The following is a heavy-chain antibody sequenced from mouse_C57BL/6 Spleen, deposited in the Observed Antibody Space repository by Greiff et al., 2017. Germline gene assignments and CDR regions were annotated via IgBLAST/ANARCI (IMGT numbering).Heavy chain of an antibody. CDR2: IYPGNSDT. CDR1: GYTFTSYW. J-gene: IGHJ3*01. D-gene: IGHD1-1*01. Sequence: EVKLVESGTVLARPGASVKMSCKTSGYTFTSYWMHWVKQRPGQGLEWIGAIYPGNSDTSYNQKFKGKAKLTAVTSASTAYMELSSLTNEDSAVYYCTRVYGSSCSAWFAYWGQGTLVTVAA. CDR3: TRVYGSSCSAWFAY. V-gene: IGHV1-5*01.